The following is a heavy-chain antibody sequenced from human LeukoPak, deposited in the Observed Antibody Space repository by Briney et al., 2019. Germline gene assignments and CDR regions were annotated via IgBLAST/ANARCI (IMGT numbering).Heavy chain of an antibody. J-gene: IGHJ4*02. CDR3: AREVRSGYSSGWLTDS. CDR1: GGTFSSYA. D-gene: IGHD6-19*01. CDR2: IIPIFGTA. Sequence: GASVTVSCKASGGTFSSYAISWVRQAPGQGLEWMGGIIPIFGTANYAQKFQGRVTITADESTSTAYMELSSLRSEDTAVYYCAREVRSGYSSGWLTDSWGQGTLVFVSP. V-gene: IGHV1-69*13.